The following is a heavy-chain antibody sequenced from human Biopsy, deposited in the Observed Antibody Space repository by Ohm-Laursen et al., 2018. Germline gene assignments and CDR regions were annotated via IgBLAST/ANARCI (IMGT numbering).Heavy chain of an antibody. CDR2: ISPSDATT. Sequence: SVKVSCKASGNTFATYHIHWVRQAPGQGLEWMGVISPSDATTSFSQKFQGRITMTRDTSTGTVYMDLNSLGSEDTAVYYCARAGVGSDGTDSYYYGMDVWGPGTTVTVSS. J-gene: IGHJ6*02. CDR3: ARAGVGSDGTDSYYYGMDV. D-gene: IGHD5-24*01. V-gene: IGHV1-46*01. CDR1: GNTFATYH.